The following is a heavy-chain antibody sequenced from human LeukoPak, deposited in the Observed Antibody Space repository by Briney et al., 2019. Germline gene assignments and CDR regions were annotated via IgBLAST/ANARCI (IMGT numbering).Heavy chain of an antibody. CDR2: IYYSGST. D-gene: IGHD6-19*01. CDR1: GGSISSYY. Sequence: SETLSLTCTVSGGSISSYYWSWIRQPPGKGLEWIGYIYYSGSTNYNPSLKSRVTISVDTSGNQFSLRLSSVTAADTAVYYCARNTAVADIGSYYFDYWGQGTLVTVSS. CDR3: ARNTAVADIGSYYFDY. V-gene: IGHV4-59*08. J-gene: IGHJ4*02.